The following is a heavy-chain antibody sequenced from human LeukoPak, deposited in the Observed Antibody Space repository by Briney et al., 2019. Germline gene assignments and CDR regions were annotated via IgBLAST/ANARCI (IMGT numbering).Heavy chain of an antibody. CDR2: ISGGGGST. CDR1: GFTFSSYA. J-gene: IGHJ3*02. V-gene: IGHV3-23*01. D-gene: IGHD3-3*01. CDR3: AKVFGGSHLSRDAFDI. Sequence: GGSLRLSCAASGFTFSSYAMSWVRQAPGKGLEWVSAISGGGGSTYYADSVKGRFTISRDNSKNTLYLQMNSLRAEDTAVYYCAKVFGGSHLSRDAFDIWGLGTMVTVSS.